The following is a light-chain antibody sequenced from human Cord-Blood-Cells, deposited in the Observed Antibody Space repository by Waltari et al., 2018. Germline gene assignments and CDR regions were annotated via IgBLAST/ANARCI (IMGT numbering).Light chain of an antibody. CDR1: SSDVGGYKH. CDR3: CSYAGSYTYV. J-gene: IGLJ1*01. Sequence: QSALTQPRSVSGSPGQSVTISCTGTSSDVGGYKHVSWYQQHPGKAPKLMIYDVRKLPSGVPERFSGAKSGNTASLTISGLQAEDEADYYCCSYAGSYTYVFGTGTKVTVL. V-gene: IGLV2-11*01. CDR2: DVR.